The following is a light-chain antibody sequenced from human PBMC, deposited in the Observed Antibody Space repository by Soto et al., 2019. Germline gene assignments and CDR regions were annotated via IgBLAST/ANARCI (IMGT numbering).Light chain of an antibody. CDR2: GAS. CDR3: QQYGSSPRT. CDR1: QSVSISD. Sequence: EIVLTQSPGTLSLSPGERATLSCRASQSVSISDLAWYQQKPGQAPSLLVYGASSRATGTPDRFRSSGSGTNFTLTISSREPEDFAVYYCQQYGSSPRTFGQGTKVEIK. V-gene: IGKV3-20*01. J-gene: IGKJ2*01.